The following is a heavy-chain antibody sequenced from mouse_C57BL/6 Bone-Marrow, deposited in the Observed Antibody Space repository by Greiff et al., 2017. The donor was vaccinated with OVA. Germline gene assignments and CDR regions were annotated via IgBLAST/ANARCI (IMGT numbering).Heavy chain of an antibody. D-gene: IGHD1-1*01. Sequence: EVQLQQSGPELVKPGASVKISCKASGYTFTDYYMNWVKQSHGKSLEWIGDINPNNGGTSYNQKFKGKATLTVDKSYSTAYMELRSRTSEDSAVYYCARGVPVGSSSCYAMDYWDRGTSVTVSS. J-gene: IGHJ4*01. CDR3: ARGVPVGSSSCYAMDY. V-gene: IGHV1-26*01. CDR1: GYTFTDYY. CDR2: INPNNGGT.